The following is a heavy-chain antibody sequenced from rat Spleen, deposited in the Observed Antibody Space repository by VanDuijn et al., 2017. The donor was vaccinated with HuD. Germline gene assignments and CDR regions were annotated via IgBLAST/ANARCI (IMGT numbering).Heavy chain of an antibody. Sequence: EVQLVESGGGLVQPGRSLKLSCVASGITFNNYWMTWIRQAPGKGLEWVASISNAGDTYYPDSVKGRFSISRENAKSTTYLQLDSLRSEDTATYYCARQDTSGYANWFTYWGQGTLVTVSS. D-gene: IGHD4-3*01. J-gene: IGHJ3*01. CDR2: ISNAGDT. CDR3: ARQDTSGYANWFTY. V-gene: IGHV5-31*01. CDR1: GITFNNYW.